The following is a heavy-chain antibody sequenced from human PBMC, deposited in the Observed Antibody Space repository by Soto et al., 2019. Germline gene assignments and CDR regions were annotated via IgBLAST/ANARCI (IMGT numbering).Heavy chain of an antibody. V-gene: IGHV3-23*01. Sequence: EVQLLESGGGLVQPGGSLRLSCEASGFTFSSYAMSWVRQAPGRGLEWVSAISGSGGSTYYADSVKGRFTISRDNSKNTLYLQMNSLRAEDTAVYYCAKDQYFDWLLSDYWGQGTLVTVSS. D-gene: IGHD3-9*01. CDR3: AKDQYFDWLLSDY. CDR1: GFTFSSYA. CDR2: ISGSGGST. J-gene: IGHJ4*02.